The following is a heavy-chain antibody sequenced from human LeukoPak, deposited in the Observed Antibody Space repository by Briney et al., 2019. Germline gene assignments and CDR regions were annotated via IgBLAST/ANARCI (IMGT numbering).Heavy chain of an antibody. D-gene: IGHD4-17*01. CDR2: IKGSGDGK. V-gene: IGHV3-23*01. Sequence: GGSLRLSCAASGFSFKNYAMVWVRQGPGKGLEWVSAIKGSGDGKDYADSVKGRFTISRDNSKNMLYLQMNSLRDDDTAVYFCGRDPNGDYVGAFSFQRWGQGTLVTVSS. CDR3: GRDPNGDYVGAFSFQR. J-gene: IGHJ1*01. CDR1: GFSFKNYA.